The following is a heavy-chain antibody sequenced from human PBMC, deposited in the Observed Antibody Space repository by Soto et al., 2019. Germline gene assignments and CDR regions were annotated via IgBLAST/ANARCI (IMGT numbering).Heavy chain of an antibody. CDR1: GGSIISGDYY. CDR2: IYYSGST. J-gene: IGHJ5*02. CDR3: AREGSSWTNWFDP. D-gene: IGHD6-13*01. V-gene: IGHV4-30-4*01. Sequence: SETLSLTCTVSGGSIISGDYYWMWIRQPPGKGLEWIGYIYYSGSTYYNPSLKSRVTISVDTSKNQFSLKLSSVTAADTAVYYCAREGSSWTNWFDPWGQGTLVTVSS.